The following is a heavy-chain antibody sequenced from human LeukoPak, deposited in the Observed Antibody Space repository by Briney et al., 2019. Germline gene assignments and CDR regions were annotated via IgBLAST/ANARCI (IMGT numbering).Heavy chain of an antibody. Sequence: SETLSLTCTVSGGSISSYYWSWIRQPPGKGLGWIGYIYYSGSTNYNPSLKSRVTISVDTSKNQFSLKLSSVTAADTAVYYCARHGSSGWYEDAFDIWGQGTMVTVSS. D-gene: IGHD6-19*01. V-gene: IGHV4-59*08. CDR3: ARHGSSGWYEDAFDI. CDR2: IYYSGST. CDR1: GGSISSYY. J-gene: IGHJ3*02.